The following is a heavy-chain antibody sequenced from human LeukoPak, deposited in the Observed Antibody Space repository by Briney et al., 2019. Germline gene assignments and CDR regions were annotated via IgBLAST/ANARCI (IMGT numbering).Heavy chain of an antibody. CDR3: ARRYCSTCPTGHAFDL. V-gene: IGHV3-66*01. CDR1: GFTFSDYT. Sequence: GGSPRLSCAVSGFTFSDYTMNLVRQAPGKGLEWVSVFYGDKHTLYAVSVKGRFIISRDNSKNTLYLQMNSLRAEDTAVYYCARRYCSTCPTGHAFDLWGQGTMVTVSS. D-gene: IGHD2-2*01. CDR2: FYGDKHT. J-gene: IGHJ3*01.